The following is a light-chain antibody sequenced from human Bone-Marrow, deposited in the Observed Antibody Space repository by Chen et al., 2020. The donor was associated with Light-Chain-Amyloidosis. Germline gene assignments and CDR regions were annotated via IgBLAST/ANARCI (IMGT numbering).Light chain of an antibody. J-gene: IGLJ3*02. CDR2: DDS. CDR3: QVWDRSSDRPV. V-gene: IGLV3-21*02. CDR1: NIGSTS. Sequence: SYVLTPPSSFSVGPGQTATLACGGNNIGSTSVHWYQQTPGQAPLLVVYDDSDRPSGIPERLSGSNSGNTATLTISRVEAGDEADYYCQVWDRSSDRPVFGGGTKLTVL.